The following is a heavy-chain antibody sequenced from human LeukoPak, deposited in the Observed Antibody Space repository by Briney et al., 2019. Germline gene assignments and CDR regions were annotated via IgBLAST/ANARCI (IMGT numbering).Heavy chain of an antibody. CDR2: INHSGST. D-gene: IGHD6-6*01. V-gene: IGHV4-34*01. Sequence: PSETLSLTCAVYGGSFSGYYWSWIRQPPGKGLEWIGEINHSGSTNYNPSLKSRVTISVDTSKNQFSLKLSSVTAADTAVYYCARAAPRASPKVAARLGWFDPWGQGTLVTVSS. CDR1: GGSFSGYY. CDR3: ARAAPRASPKVAARLGWFDP. J-gene: IGHJ5*02.